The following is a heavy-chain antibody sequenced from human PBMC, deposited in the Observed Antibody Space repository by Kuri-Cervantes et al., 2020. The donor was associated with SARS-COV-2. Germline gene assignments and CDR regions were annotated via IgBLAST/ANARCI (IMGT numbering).Heavy chain of an antibody. D-gene: IGHD6-13*01. CDR1: GFTFGDYA. CDR2: IRSKAYGGTT. V-gene: IGHV3-49*04. Sequence: GESLKISCTASGFTFGDYAMSWVRQAPGKGLEWVGFIRSKAYGGTTDYAAPVKGRFTISRDDSKNTLYLQMNSLKTEDTTVYYCTGPTYSSSWYSSDWGKYWGQGTLVTVSS. J-gene: IGHJ4*02. CDR3: TGPTYSSSWYSSDWGKY.